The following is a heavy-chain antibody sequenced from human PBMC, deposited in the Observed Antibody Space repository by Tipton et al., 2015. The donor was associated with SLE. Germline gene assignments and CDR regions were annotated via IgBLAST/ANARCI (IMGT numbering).Heavy chain of an antibody. Sequence: TLSLTCTVSGGSISSGDYYWSWIRQPPGKGLEWIGYIYYSGSTHYNPSLKSRVTISVDTSKNQFSLKLSSVTAADTAVYYCARTPTTGFFDYWGQGTLVTVSS. D-gene: IGHD3-9*01. CDR1: GGSISSGDYY. V-gene: IGHV4-30-4*01. CDR3: ARTPTTGFFDY. J-gene: IGHJ4*02. CDR2: IYYSGST.